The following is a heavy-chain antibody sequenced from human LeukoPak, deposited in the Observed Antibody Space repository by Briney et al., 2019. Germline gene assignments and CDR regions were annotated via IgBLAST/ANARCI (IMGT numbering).Heavy chain of an antibody. Sequence: PSETLSLTCTVSGGSISSYYWSWVRQPPGKGLEWLGYISYSGSANYNPSLKSRVTISVDTSENQFSLKLSSVTAADTAVYYCARHSSGDYLLFDHWGQGSLVTVSS. V-gene: IGHV4-59*08. CDR3: ARHSSGDYLLFDH. J-gene: IGHJ4*02. D-gene: IGHD3-22*01. CDR1: GGSISSYY. CDR2: ISYSGSA.